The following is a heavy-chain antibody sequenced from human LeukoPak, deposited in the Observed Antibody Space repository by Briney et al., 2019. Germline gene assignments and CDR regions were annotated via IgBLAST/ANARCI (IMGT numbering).Heavy chain of an antibody. Sequence: GGSLRLSCAASGFTFSTHSMNWVRQAPGKGLEWVAFITSSSGTIYYADSVKGRFTISRDNAKNSLYLQMNSLRVEDTAVYYCASDHRVAGYWGQGTLVTVSS. CDR2: ITSSSGTI. J-gene: IGHJ4*02. D-gene: IGHD6-19*01. CDR1: GFTFSTHS. CDR3: ASDHRVAGY. V-gene: IGHV3-48*04.